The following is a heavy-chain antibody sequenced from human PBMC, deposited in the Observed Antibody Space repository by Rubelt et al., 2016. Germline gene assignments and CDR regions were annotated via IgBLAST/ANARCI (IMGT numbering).Heavy chain of an antibody. CDR1: GYTFSTYD. D-gene: IGHD6-19*01. Sequence: QVQLVQSGAEVKKPGASVKVSCKASGYTFSTYDMHWVRQAPGQGLAWVGWINAGPGNTKYSPEVQDRVNITRDTSAGTAYMELSSLRSEDTAGYYGAMRMSSGWSWDRFGPWGQGTLVTVSS. CDR2: INAGPGNT. J-gene: IGHJ5*02. V-gene: IGHV1-3*01. CDR3: AMRMSSGWSWDRFGP.